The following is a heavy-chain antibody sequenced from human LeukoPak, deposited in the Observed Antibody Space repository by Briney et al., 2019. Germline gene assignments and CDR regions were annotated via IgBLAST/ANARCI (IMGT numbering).Heavy chain of an antibody. V-gene: IGHV3-48*03. D-gene: IGHD6-13*01. Sequence: PGGSLRLSCAASGFTFSSYEMNWGRQAPGKGLEWVSYISVSGSTIYYADSVKGRFTISRDNARNSLYLQMNSLRAEDTAVYYCASTGQLNYWGQGTLVTVSS. CDR2: ISVSGSTI. J-gene: IGHJ4*02. CDR3: ASTGQLNY. CDR1: GFTFSSYE.